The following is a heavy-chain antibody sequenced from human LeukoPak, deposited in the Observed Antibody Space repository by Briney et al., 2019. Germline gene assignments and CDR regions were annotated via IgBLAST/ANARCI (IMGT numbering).Heavy chain of an antibody. Sequence: SETLSLTCTVSGDCIRRCYWIGLRGPRGKGLERIGYIYYSGSTTYNPSLKSRVTISVDTSKNQFSLKLSSVTAADTAVYYCAAVPAAMENNWFDPWGQGTLVTVSS. CDR3: AAVPAAMENNWFDP. CDR2: IYYSGST. J-gene: IGHJ5*02. CDR1: GDCIRRCY. D-gene: IGHD2-2*01. V-gene: IGHV4-59*01.